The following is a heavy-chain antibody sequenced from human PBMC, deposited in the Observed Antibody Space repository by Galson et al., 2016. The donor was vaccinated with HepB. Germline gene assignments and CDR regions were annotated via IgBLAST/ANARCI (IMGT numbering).Heavy chain of an antibody. CDR2: ISADKGHA. V-gene: IGHV1-18*04. D-gene: IGHD4-17*01. Sequence: SVKVSCKASGYTFSIYGITWLRQAPGQRLEWLGLISADKGHANYPQTFQGRLTMTTDTSTSTAFLELTSLTSDDTAVYYWARCGAAVTTHFDAWGQGTLVTVSS. CDR1: GYTFSIYG. J-gene: IGHJ4*02. CDR3: ARCGAAVTTHFDA.